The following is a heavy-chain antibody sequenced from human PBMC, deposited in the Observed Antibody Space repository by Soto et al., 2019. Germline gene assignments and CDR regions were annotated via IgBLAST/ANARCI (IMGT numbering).Heavy chain of an antibody. V-gene: IGHV3-23*01. CDR3: AKGAIHYDILTGYYSPNPTTVLHFDY. CDR2: ISGSGGST. J-gene: IGHJ4*02. CDR1: GFTFSSYA. D-gene: IGHD3-9*01. Sequence: GGSLRLSCAASGFTFSSYAMSWVRQAPGKGLEWVSAISGSGGSTYYADSVKGRFTISRDNSKNTLYLQMNSLRAEDTAVYYCAKGAIHYDILTGYYSPNPTTVLHFDYWGQGTLVTVSS.